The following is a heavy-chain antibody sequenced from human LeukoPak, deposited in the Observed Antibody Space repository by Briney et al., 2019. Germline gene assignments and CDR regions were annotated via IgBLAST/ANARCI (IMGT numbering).Heavy chain of an antibody. V-gene: IGHV1-24*01. CDR2: FDPEDGET. D-gene: IGHD1-20*01. J-gene: IGHJ4*02. CDR1: GYTLTELS. Sequence: ASVKVSCKVSGYTLTELSMHWVRPAPGKGLEWMGGFDPEDGETIYAQKFQGRVTLTEDTSTDTAYMELSSLRSEDTAVYYCATGYNWNFDYWGQGTLVTVSS. CDR3: ATGYNWNFDY.